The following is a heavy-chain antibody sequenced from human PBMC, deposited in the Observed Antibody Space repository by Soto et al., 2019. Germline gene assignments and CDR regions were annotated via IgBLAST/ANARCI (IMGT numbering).Heavy chain of an antibody. D-gene: IGHD6-6*01. CDR1: GFSLTVNDVG. CDR2: IYWDDDK. Sequence: SGPTLVNPTQTLTLTCTFSGFSLTVNDVGVGWIRQPPGKALEWLALIYWDDDKRYSPSLKSRLTITKDTSKNQVVLRMTNMGPADTATYYCAHSRYSRSSFDYWGQGTLVTVSS. J-gene: IGHJ4*02. CDR3: AHSRYSRSSFDY. V-gene: IGHV2-5*02.